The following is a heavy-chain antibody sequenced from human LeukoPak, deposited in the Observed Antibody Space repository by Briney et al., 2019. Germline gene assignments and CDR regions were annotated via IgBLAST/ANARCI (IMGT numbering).Heavy chain of an antibody. CDR2: IQPGNPEI. V-gene: IGHV5-51*01. Sequence: GESLKISCKASEYSFTSYWIGWVRQMPGKGLEWVGNIQPGNPEIRYSPSFQGQVTLSADKSISTAYLQWSSLKASDTAMYYCARRPDYDFWSGYLDYWGQGTLVTVSS. D-gene: IGHD3-3*01. J-gene: IGHJ4*02. CDR1: EYSFTSYW. CDR3: ARRPDYDFWSGYLDY.